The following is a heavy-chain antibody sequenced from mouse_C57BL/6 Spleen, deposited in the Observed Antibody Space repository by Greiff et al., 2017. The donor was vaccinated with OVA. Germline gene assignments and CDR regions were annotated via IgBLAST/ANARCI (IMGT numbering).Heavy chain of an antibody. CDR1: GYTFTDYY. CDR2: INPNNGGT. Sequence: EVQLQQSGPELVKPGASVKISCKASGYTFTDYYMNWVKQSHGKSLEWIGDINPNNGGTSYNQKFKGKATLTVDKSSSTAYMELRSLTSEDSAVYCCARVEVTARGVYFDYWGQGTTLTVSS. J-gene: IGHJ2*01. V-gene: IGHV1-26*01. D-gene: IGHD2-2*01. CDR3: ARVEVTARGVYFDY.